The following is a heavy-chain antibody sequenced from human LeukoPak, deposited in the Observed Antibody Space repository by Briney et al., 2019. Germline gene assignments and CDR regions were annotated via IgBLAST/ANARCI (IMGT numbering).Heavy chain of an antibody. J-gene: IGHJ4*02. D-gene: IGHD3-3*01. CDR2: ISSSGSYK. Sequence: GGSLRLSCTTSGFTFRSSSFNWVRQVPGKGLEWVASISSSGSYKYYADSVEGRFTISRDNAKDSLFLQMNSLRAEDTAVYYCAREVGYYDCLDYWGQGTLVTVSS. CDR3: AREVGYYDCLDY. V-gene: IGHV3-21*01. CDR1: GFTFRSSS.